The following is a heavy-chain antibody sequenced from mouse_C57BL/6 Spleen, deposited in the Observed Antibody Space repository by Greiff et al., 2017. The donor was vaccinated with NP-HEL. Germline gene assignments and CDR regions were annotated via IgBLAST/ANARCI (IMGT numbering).Heavy chain of an antibody. Sequence: VQLQQPGAELVRPGSSVKLSCKASGYTFTSYWMDWVKQRPGQGLEWIGNIYPSDSDTHYNQKFTDKTTLTVDKSSSTAYMKLSSHTSEDSAVYYCARSLGTAHANYGGQGTTLTVSS. V-gene: IGHV1-61*01. CDR2: IYPSDSDT. CDR3: ARSLGTAHANY. D-gene: IGHD3-2*02. J-gene: IGHJ2*01. CDR1: GYTFTSYW.